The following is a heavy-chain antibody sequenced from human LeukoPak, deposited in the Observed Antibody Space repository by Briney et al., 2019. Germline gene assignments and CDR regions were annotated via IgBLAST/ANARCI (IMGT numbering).Heavy chain of an antibody. D-gene: IGHD5-18*01. CDR2: INHSGST. V-gene: IGHV4-34*01. CDR3: AIPGSYGFDYYYYYGMDV. J-gene: IGHJ6*02. Sequence: SETLSLTCAVYGGSFSGYYWSWIRQPPGKGLEWIGEINHSGSTNYNPSLKSRVTISVDTSKNQFSLKLSSVTAADTAVYYCAIPGSYGFDYYYYYGMDVWGQGTTVTVSS. CDR1: GGSFSGYY.